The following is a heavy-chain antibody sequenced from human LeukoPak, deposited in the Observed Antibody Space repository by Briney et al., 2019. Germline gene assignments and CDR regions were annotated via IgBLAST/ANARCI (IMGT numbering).Heavy chain of an antibody. CDR1: GFTFSSYS. CDR2: ISSGSTYT. V-gene: IGHV3-21*05. J-gene: IGHJ6*03. D-gene: IGHD1-26*01. CDR3: VRDTTPSPYYFYYMDV. Sequence: GGSLRLSCAASGFTFSSYSMNWVRQAPGKGLEWVSYISSGSTYTRYADSVEGRFTVSRDNGKNLLYLQMNSLRAEDTAVYYCVRDTTPSPYYFYYMDVWGKGTAVTVSS.